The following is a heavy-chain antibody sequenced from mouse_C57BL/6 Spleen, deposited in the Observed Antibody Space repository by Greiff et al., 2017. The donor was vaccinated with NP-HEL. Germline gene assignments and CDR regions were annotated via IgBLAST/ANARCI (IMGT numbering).Heavy chain of an antibody. V-gene: IGHV3-6*01. Sequence: EVKVEESGPGLVNPSQSLSLTCSVTGYSITSGYYWNWIRQFPGNKLEWMGYISYDGSNNYNPSLKNRISITRDTSKNQFFLKLNSVTTEDTATYYCARGDYGKPLDYWGQGTTLTVSS. D-gene: IGHD2-1*01. CDR1: GYSITSGYY. CDR2: ISYDGSN. CDR3: ARGDYGKPLDY. J-gene: IGHJ2*01.